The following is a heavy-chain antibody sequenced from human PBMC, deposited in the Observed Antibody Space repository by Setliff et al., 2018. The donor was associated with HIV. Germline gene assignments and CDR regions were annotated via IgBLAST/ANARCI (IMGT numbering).Heavy chain of an antibody. V-gene: IGHV4-34*01. D-gene: IGHD3-22*01. CDR1: GGPFSGYY. CDR2: INDSGSA. CDR3: ARGSYYDTSGYQVYYYYYYMDV. J-gene: IGHJ6*03. Sequence: SETLSLTCAVSGGPFSGYYWSWIRQPPGKGLEWIGEINDSGSANYNPSLRSRVAISEDTSKNQISLKLTSVTAAGTAVYYCARGSYYDTSGYQVYYYYYYMDVWGKGTAVTVSS.